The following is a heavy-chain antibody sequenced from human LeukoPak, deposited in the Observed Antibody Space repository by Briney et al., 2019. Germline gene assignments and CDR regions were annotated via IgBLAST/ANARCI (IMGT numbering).Heavy chain of an antibody. CDR1: GFTFSSYA. CDR2: IYSGGST. CDR3: AREQWLVGYFDY. D-gene: IGHD6-19*01. J-gene: IGHJ4*02. Sequence: AGGSLRLSCAASGFTFSSYAMSWVRQAPRKGLEWVSVIYSGGSTYYADSVKGRFTISRDNSKNTLYLQMNSLRAEDTAVYYCAREQWLVGYFDYWGQGTLVTVSS. V-gene: IGHV3-53*01.